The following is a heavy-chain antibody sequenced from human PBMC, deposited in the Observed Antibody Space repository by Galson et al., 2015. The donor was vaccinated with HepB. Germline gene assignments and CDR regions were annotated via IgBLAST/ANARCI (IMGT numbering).Heavy chain of an antibody. CDR2: IWYDGSNK. CDR1: RFTFSTYG. J-gene: IGHJ2*01. Sequence: SLRLSCAASRFTFSTYGMHWVRQAPGKGLEWVAVIWYDGSNKYYADSVEGRFTISRDNSKNTLYLQMNSLRAEDMAVYFCARDGKIFFEYGDNVGWYFDLWGRGTLVTVSS. V-gene: IGHV3-33*01. CDR3: ARDGKIFFEYGDNVGWYFDL. D-gene: IGHD4/OR15-4a*01.